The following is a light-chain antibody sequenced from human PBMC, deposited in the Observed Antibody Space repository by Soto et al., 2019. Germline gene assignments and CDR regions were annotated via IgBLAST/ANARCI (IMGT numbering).Light chain of an antibody. CDR2: EVS. Sequence: QPALTQPASVSGSPEQSITISCTGSSSDFGYNLVSWYQQHPGRAPKLIISEVSKRPSGVSNRFSGSKSGNTASLTISGLQAEDEADYVCCSYAVSSTYVFGAGTKVTVL. V-gene: IGLV2-23*02. CDR1: SSDFGYNL. CDR3: CSYAVSSTYV. J-gene: IGLJ1*01.